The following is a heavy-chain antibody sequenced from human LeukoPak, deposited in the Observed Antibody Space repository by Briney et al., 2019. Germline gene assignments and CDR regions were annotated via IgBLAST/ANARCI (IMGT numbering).Heavy chain of an antibody. CDR3: ARGRDGYNPFDY. V-gene: IGHV1-69*05. CDR2: IIPIFGTA. Sequence: SVKVSCKASGGSFSSYAISWVRQAPGQGLEWMGGIIPIFGTANYAQKFQGRVTITTDESTSTAYMELSSLRSEDTAVYYCARGRDGYNPFDYWGQGTLVTVSS. J-gene: IGHJ4*02. D-gene: IGHD5-24*01. CDR1: GGSFSSYA.